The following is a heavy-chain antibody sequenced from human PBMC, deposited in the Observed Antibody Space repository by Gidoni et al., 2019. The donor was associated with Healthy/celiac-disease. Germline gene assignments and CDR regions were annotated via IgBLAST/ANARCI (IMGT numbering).Heavy chain of an antibody. CDR3: TTDDLGGGGFDY. Sequence: EVQLVESGGGLVKPGGSLRLSCAASGFTFSNAWMSWVRQAPGKGLEWVGRIKSKTDGGTTDYAAPVKGRFTISRDDSKNTLYLQMNSLKTEDTAVYYCTTDDLGGGGFDYWGQGTLVTVSS. J-gene: IGHJ4*02. D-gene: IGHD3-16*01. CDR1: GFTFSNAW. V-gene: IGHV3-15*01. CDR2: IKSKTDGGTT.